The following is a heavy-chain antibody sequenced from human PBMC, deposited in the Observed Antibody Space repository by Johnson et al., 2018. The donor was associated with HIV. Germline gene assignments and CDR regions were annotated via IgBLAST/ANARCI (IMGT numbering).Heavy chain of an antibody. V-gene: IGHV3-66*01. J-gene: IGHJ3*02. CDR1: GFTFSSYA. CDR2: IYSGGST. CDR3: TRARGLTTVKAFDI. Sequence: EVQLVESGGGVVQPGRSLRLSCAASGFTFSSYAMSWVRQAPGKGLEWVSVIYSGGSTYYADSVKGRFTISRDNSKNTLYLQMNSLRAEDTAVYYCTRARGLTTVKAFDIWGQGTMVTVSS. D-gene: IGHD4-17*01.